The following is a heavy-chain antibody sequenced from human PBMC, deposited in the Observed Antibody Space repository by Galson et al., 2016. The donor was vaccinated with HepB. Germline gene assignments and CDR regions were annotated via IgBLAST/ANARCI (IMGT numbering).Heavy chain of an antibody. D-gene: IGHD3-16*01. CDR2: INAGNGIT. CDR1: GYTFKTYA. CDR3: ARAGYYDESGYQTGLDY. J-gene: IGHJ4*02. V-gene: IGHV1-3*01. Sequence: SVKVSCKASGYTFKTYAFHWVRQAPGQGLECMGWINAGNGITKSSQNFQGRVTITRDTTASTVYMELSSLRPDDTAVYYCARAGYYDESGYQTGLDYWGQGTLVTVSS.